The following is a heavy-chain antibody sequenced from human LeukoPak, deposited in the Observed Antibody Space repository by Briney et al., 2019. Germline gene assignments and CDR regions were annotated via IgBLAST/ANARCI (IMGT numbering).Heavy chain of an antibody. J-gene: IGHJ5*02. CDR1: GGSISNFGYS. CDR3: ASLLGWFDP. Sequence: SETLSLTCIVSGGSISNFGYSWSWIRQPPGKGLEWIGYIYHSGSTYYNPSLKSRVTISVDRSKNQFSLKLSSVTAADTAVYYCASLLGWFDPWGQGTLVTVSS. D-gene: IGHD2-15*01. CDR2: IYHSGST. V-gene: IGHV4-30-2*01.